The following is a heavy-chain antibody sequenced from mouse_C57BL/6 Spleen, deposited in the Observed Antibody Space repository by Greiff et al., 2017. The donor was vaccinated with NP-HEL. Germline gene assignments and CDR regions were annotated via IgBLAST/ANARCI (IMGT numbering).Heavy chain of an antibody. CDR3: ARGDYDGWFAY. J-gene: IGHJ3*01. Sequence: VQLQQSGPELVKPGASVKISCKASGYAFSSSWMNWVKQRPGKGLEWIGRIYPGDGDTNYNGKFKGKATLTADKSSSTAYMQLSSLTSEDSAVYFCARGDYDGWFAYWGQGTLVTVSA. CDR1: GYAFSSSW. CDR2: IYPGDGDT. D-gene: IGHD2-4*01. V-gene: IGHV1-82*01.